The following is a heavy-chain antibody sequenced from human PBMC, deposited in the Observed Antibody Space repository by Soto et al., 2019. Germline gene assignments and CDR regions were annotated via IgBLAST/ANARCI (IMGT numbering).Heavy chain of an antibody. D-gene: IGHD1-1*01. CDR1: GGSISSGDYY. J-gene: IGHJ4*02. V-gene: IGHV4-31*03. CDR2: IYYSGST. Sequence: QVQLQESGPGLVKPSQTLSLTCTVSGGSISSGDYYWSWIRQHPGKGLEWIGYIYYSGSTYYNPSLQSRVTIPVDTSKNQFSMKLSSVTAADTAVYYCASWPQRNPRFDYWGQGTLVTVSS. CDR3: ASWPQRNPRFDY.